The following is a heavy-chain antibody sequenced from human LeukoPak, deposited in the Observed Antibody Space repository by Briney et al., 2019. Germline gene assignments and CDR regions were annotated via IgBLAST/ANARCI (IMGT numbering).Heavy chain of an antibody. CDR3: AKGSRITIFGVVTIPIRPSGAFDI. CDR1: GFTFSSYA. CDR2: ISGSGGST. D-gene: IGHD3-3*01. Sequence: PGGSLRLSCAASGFTFSSYAMSWVRQAPGKGLEWVSAISGSGGSTYYANSVKGRFTISRDNSKNTLYLQMNSLRAEDTAVYYCAKGSRITIFGVVTIPIRPSGAFDIWGQGTMVTVSS. V-gene: IGHV3-23*01. J-gene: IGHJ3*02.